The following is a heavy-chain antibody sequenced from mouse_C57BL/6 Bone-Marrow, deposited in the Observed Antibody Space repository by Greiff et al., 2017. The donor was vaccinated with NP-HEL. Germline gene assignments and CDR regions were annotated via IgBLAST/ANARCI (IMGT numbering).Heavy chain of an antibody. V-gene: IGHV1-55*01. CDR3: ARERPQLPYFDY. CDR2: IYPGSGST. Sequence: QVQLQQPGAELVKPGASVKMSCKASGYTFTSYWITWVKQRPGQGLEWIGDIYPGSGSTNYNEKFKSKATLTVDTSSSTAYMPLSSLTSEDSAVYYCARERPQLPYFDYWGQGTTLTVSS. J-gene: IGHJ2*01. D-gene: IGHD6-1*01. CDR1: GYTFTSYW.